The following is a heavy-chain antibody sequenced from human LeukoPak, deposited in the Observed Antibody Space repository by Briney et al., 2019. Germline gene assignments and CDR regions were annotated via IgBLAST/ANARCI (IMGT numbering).Heavy chain of an antibody. Sequence: ASVKVSCKASGYTFTGYYIHWVRQVPGQGREGMGWMNPNRGDTNYAQKFQGRVTMTRDTSINTAYMELNRLASDDTAVYYCAREYSGYAPGGYWGQGTLVTVSS. CDR1: GYTFTGYY. J-gene: IGHJ4*02. V-gene: IGHV1-2*02. CDR3: AREYSGYAPGGY. CDR2: MNPNRGDT. D-gene: IGHD5-12*01.